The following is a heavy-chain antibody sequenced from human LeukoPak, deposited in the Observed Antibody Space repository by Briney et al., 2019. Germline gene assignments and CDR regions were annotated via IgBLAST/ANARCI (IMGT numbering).Heavy chain of an antibody. CDR1: GGSISSSSYY. Sequence: SETLSLTCTVSGGSISSSSYYWGWIRQPPGKGLEWIGSIHYSGSTYYNPSLKSRVTISVDTSKNQFSLKLSSVTAADTAVYYCAGSYGSGTYFDPWGQGTLVTVSS. CDR2: IHYSGST. V-gene: IGHV4-39*01. CDR3: AGSYGSGTYFDP. D-gene: IGHD3-10*01. J-gene: IGHJ5*02.